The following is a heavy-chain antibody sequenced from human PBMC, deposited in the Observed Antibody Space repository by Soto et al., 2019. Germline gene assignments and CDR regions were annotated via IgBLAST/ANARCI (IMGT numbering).Heavy chain of an antibody. CDR1: GGSIGGSEYF. V-gene: IGHV4-39*01. CDR3: TRSRFGVRGVTTMDL. CDR2: IYSSGST. J-gene: IGHJ6*02. D-gene: IGHD3-10*01. Sequence: ETLSVPCTVSGGSIGGSEYFWGWIRQSPGTGLEWLGTIYSSGSTYYNPSLKSRITMSLDTSKNQFSLNLGSVTAADTAVYYCTRSRFGVRGVTTMDLWGPGTTVTVSS.